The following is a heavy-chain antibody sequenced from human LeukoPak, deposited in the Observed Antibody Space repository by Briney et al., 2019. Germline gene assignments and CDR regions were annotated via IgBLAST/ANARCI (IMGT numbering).Heavy chain of an antibody. CDR1: GYRFTSYW. V-gene: IGHV5-51*01. CDR3: ARQWGRGSGSYLGY. D-gene: IGHD3-10*01. CDR2: IYPGDSDT. J-gene: IGHJ4*02. Sequence: GGSLKISCKGSGYRFTSYWIAWVRQMPGKGLEWMGVIYPGDSDTTYSPSFQGQVTISADKSISNAYLQWSSLRASDTAMYYCARQWGRGSGSYLGYWGQGTLVTVSS.